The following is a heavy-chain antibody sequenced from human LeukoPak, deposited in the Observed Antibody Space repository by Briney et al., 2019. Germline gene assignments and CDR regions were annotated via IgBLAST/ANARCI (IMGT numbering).Heavy chain of an antibody. CDR2: INHSGST. CDR1: GGSFSGYY. V-gene: IGHV4-34*01. CDR3: ARGRVDTDIYYYYYMDV. D-gene: IGHD5-18*01. Sequence: SETLSLTCAVYGGSFSGYYWSWIRQPPGKGLEWIGEINHSGSTNYNPSLKSRVTISVDTSKNQFSLKMNSVTAADTAVYYCARGRVDTDIYYYYYMDVWGKGTTVTVSS. J-gene: IGHJ6*03.